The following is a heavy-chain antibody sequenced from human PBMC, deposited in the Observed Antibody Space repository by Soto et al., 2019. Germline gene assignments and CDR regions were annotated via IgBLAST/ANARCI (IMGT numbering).Heavy chain of an antibody. J-gene: IGHJ6*02. Sequence: QVQLVQSGAEVKKPGYSVKVSCKASGGTFSSYGISWVRQAPGQGLEWMGGIIPIIGTANYAQKFQGRVTITADESTSTAYMELSSLRSEDTAVYYCARPTYYDFWSGYQTGYYYYGMDVWGQGTTVTVSS. V-gene: IGHV1-69*12. CDR2: IIPIIGTA. D-gene: IGHD3-3*01. CDR1: GGTFSSYG. CDR3: ARPTYYDFWSGYQTGYYYYGMDV.